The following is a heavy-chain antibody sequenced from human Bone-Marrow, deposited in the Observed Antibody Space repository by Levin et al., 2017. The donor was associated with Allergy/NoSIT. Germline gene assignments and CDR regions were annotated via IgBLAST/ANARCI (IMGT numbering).Heavy chain of an antibody. CDR3: ARDYSVVPAAVGVAGTDWYHGMDV. V-gene: IGHV3-11*01. CDR2: IRGSGLYM. J-gene: IGHJ6*02. CDR1: GFTFSDYY. Sequence: AGGSLRLSCEASGFTFSDYYMSWIRRAPGKGLEWISFIRGSGLYMYYADSVKGRFTISRDNSRNTLYLQMSSLRDDDTAVYYCARDYSVVPAAVGVAGTDWYHGMDVWGQGATVIVSS. D-gene: IGHD6-19*01.